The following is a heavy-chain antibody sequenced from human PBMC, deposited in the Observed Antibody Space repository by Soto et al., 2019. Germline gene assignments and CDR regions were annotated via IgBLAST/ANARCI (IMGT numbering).Heavy chain of an antibody. Sequence: QVHLQQWGAGLLKPSETLSLTCAVYGGSINGYYWNWIRQPPGKGLEWIGEINHTGGTHYNPSLKSRVTMSVDTSKNQFSLRLSSVTAADTAIYYCATRITVFGLLIPPFDPWGQGTQVTVSS. CDR1: GGSINGYY. CDR3: ATRITVFGLLIPPFDP. J-gene: IGHJ5*02. V-gene: IGHV4-34*02. D-gene: IGHD3-3*01. CDR2: INHTGGT.